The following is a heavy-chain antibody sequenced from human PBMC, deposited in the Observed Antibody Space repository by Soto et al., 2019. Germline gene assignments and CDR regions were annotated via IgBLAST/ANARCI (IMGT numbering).Heavy chain of an antibody. CDR1: GFTFSSYA. CDR2: ISYDGSNK. CDR3: ARAPARYCSSTSCYTGPPDY. J-gene: IGHJ4*02. D-gene: IGHD2-2*02. Sequence: PGGSLRLSCAASGFTFSSYAMHWVRQAPGKGLEWVAVISYDGSNKYYADSVKGRFTISRDNSKNTLYLQMNSLSAEDTAVYYCARAPARYCSSTSCYTGPPDYWGQGTLVTVSS. V-gene: IGHV3-30-3*01.